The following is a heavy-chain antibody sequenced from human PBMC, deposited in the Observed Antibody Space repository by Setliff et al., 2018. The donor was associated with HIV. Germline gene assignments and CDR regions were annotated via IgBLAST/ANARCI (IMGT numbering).Heavy chain of an antibody. Sequence: PSETLSLTCAVSGYAITSGFYWGWIRQPPGKGLEWIGSIYHSGTTNYNSSLKSRVTISVDTSKNQFSLKLRSVTAADTAVYYCARDLGGPRNFDNWGQGTLVTVSS. CDR1: GYAITSGFY. CDR2: IYHSGTT. J-gene: IGHJ4*02. V-gene: IGHV4-38-2*02. CDR3: ARDLGGPRNFDN. D-gene: IGHD2-15*01.